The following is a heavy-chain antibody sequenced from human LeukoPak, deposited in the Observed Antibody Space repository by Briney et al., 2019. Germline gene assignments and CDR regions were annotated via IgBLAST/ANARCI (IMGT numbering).Heavy chain of an antibody. CDR3: ARSLGYCSAGSCFPFDY. Sequence: PGGSLRLSCAASGFTFSSYWMSWVRPAPGKGLEWVANIKQDGSDKYYVDSVKGRFTISRDNAKNSLYLQMNSLRAEDTAVYYCARSLGYCSAGSCFPFDYWGQGTLVTVSS. D-gene: IGHD2-15*01. CDR2: IKQDGSDK. J-gene: IGHJ4*02. V-gene: IGHV3-7*05. CDR1: GFTFSSYW.